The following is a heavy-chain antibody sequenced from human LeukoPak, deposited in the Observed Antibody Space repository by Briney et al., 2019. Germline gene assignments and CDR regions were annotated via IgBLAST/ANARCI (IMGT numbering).Heavy chain of an antibody. Sequence: GGSLRLSCAASGFTVSSNYMSGVRQPPGKGLEWVSSIYSGGSTYYAGSVKGRFTISRDNSKNTLYLQMNSLGAEDTAVYYCARDRIAAAGTYFDYWGQGTLVTVSS. CDR1: GFTVSSNY. CDR2: IYSGGST. J-gene: IGHJ4*02. V-gene: IGHV3-53*01. CDR3: ARDRIAAAGTYFDY. D-gene: IGHD6-13*01.